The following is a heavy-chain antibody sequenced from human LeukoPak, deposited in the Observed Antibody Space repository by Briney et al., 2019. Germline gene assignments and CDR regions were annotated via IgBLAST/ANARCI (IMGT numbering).Heavy chain of an antibody. V-gene: IGHV4-59*11. CDR1: GGSINGHF. J-gene: IGHJ4*02. CDR2: IYYSGST. CDR3: ARVDYYDSSVFDY. Sequence: SETLSLTCTVSGGSINGHFWSWIRQPPGKGLEWIGYIYYSGSTNYNPSLKSRVTISVDTSKNQFSLILNSVTAADTAVYYCARVDYYDSSVFDYWGQGTLVTVSS. D-gene: IGHD3-22*01.